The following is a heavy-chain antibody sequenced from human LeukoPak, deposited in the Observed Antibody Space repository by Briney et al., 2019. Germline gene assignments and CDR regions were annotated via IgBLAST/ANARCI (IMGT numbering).Heavy chain of an antibody. Sequence: SVKVSCKDSGGTFSSYAISWVRQAAGQGLEGMGRIIPILGIANYAQKFQGRVTITEDKSTSKAYMELSSLRSEDTAVYYCARDSSGSYWGYFDYWGQGTLVTVSS. D-gene: IGHD1-26*01. J-gene: IGHJ4*02. CDR1: GGTFSSYA. CDR3: ARDSSGSYWGYFDY. V-gene: IGHV1-69*04. CDR2: IIPILGIA.